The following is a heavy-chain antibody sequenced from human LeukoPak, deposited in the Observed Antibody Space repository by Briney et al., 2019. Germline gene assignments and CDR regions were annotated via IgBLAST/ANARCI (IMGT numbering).Heavy chain of an antibody. Sequence: PGGSLRLSRAASGFTFSSYAMSWVRQAPGKGLEWVSAISGSGGSTYYADSVKGRFTISRDNSKNTLYLQMNSLRAEDTAVYYCAKAPSSSSWEIDFDYWGQGTLVTVSS. CDR3: AKAPSSSSWEIDFDY. CDR2: ISGSGGST. V-gene: IGHV3-23*01. J-gene: IGHJ4*02. D-gene: IGHD6-13*01. CDR1: GFTFSSYA.